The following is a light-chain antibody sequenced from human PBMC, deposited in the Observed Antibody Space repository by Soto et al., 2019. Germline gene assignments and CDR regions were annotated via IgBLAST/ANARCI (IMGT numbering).Light chain of an antibody. V-gene: IGKV1-5*01. Sequence: DIQMTHSPSTLSASVCDRVTMASRASQSITSWLAWYQQKAGKAPKLLIYDASSLQSGVPSRFSGSGSGTEFTLTISSLQPDDFATYYCQQYNSYSRTFGQGTKVDIK. CDR2: DAS. CDR1: QSITSW. CDR3: QQYNSYSRT. J-gene: IGKJ1*01.